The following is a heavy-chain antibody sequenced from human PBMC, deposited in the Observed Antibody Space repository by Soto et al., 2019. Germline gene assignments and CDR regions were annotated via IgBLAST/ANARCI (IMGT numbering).Heavy chain of an antibody. D-gene: IGHD3-22*01. J-gene: IGHJ6*02. V-gene: IGHV4-30-4*01. CDR3: ARGGYYYDSSGYYYGGGYYYGMDV. Sequence: SETLSLTCTVSGDSISSGDYYWSWIRQPPGKGLEWIGYIYYSGSTNYNPSLKGRVTISVDTSKNQFSLKLSSVTAADTAVYYCARGGYYYDSSGYYYGGGYYYGMDVWGQGTTVTVSS. CDR2: IYYSGST. CDR1: GDSISSGDYY.